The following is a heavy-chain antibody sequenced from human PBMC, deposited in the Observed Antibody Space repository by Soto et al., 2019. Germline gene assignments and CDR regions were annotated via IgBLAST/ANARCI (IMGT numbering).Heavy chain of an antibody. Sequence: QVQLVGSGGGVVQPGRSLRLSCAASGFIFSNYAMHWVRQAPGQGLEWVALIWSDGSYENYAESVKGRFTISRDNSKNTLFLQVNGLRVDDTAVYFCALGTGSGSFLIDYWGQGTLVTVSS. V-gene: IGHV3-33*01. CDR1: GFIFSNYA. CDR2: IWSDGSYE. CDR3: ALGTGSGSFLIDY. D-gene: IGHD3-10*01. J-gene: IGHJ4*02.